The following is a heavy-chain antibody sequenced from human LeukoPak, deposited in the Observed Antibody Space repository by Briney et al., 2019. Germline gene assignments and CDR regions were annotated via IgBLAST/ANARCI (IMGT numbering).Heavy chain of an antibody. J-gene: IGHJ4*02. CDR3: AKDGRYCSGGSCYPDYYFDY. V-gene: IGHV3-30*04. D-gene: IGHD2-15*01. Sequence: PGGSLRLSCAASGFTFHNYALHWVRQAPGKGLEWVAAISYDGSNKYYADSVKGRFTISRDNSKNTLYLQMNSLRAEDTAVYYCAKDGRYCSGGSCYPDYYFDYWGQGTLVTVSS. CDR2: ISYDGSNK. CDR1: GFTFHNYA.